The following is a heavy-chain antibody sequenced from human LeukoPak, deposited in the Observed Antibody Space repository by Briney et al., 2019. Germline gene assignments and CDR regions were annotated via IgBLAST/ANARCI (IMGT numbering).Heavy chain of an antibody. CDR3: ARRIVGATADY. D-gene: IGHD1-26*01. CDR2: INHSGST. CDR1: GGSFSGYY. Sequence: SETLSLTCAVYGGSFSGYYWSWIRQPPGKGLEWIGEINHSGSTNYNPSLKSRVTISVDTSKNQFSLKLSFVTAADTAVYYCARRIVGATADYWGQGTLVTVSS. J-gene: IGHJ4*02. V-gene: IGHV4-34*01.